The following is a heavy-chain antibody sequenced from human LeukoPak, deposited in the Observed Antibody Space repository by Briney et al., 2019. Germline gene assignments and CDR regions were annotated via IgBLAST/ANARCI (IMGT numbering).Heavy chain of an antibody. CDR2: INHSGST. Sequence: PSGTLSLTCAVYGGSFSGYYWSWIRQPPGKGLEWIGEINHSGSTNYNPSLKSRVTISVDTSKNQFSLKLSSVTAADTAVYYCARTIVLMVYASFDYWGQGTLVTVSS. D-gene: IGHD2-8*01. J-gene: IGHJ4*02. CDR1: GGSFSGYY. V-gene: IGHV4-34*01. CDR3: ARTIVLMVYASFDY.